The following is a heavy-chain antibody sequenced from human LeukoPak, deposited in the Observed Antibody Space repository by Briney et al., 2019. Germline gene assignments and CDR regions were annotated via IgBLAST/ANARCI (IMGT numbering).Heavy chain of an antibody. CDR3: ARGLGNSWLYL. CDR2: IHETSSPI. Sequence: PGGSLRLSCAGAGFTFSGYAMTWVRQAPGKGLEWISYIHETSSPIFYADSVKGRFTVSRDNAKKSLYLQMNNLRAEDTAVYYCARGLGNSWLYLWGQGTLVTVSS. D-gene: IGHD6-13*01. CDR1: GFTFSGYA. V-gene: IGHV3-48*01. J-gene: IGHJ5*02.